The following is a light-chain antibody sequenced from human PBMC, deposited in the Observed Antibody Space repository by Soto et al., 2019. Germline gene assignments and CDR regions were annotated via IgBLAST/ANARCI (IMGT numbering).Light chain of an antibody. CDR3: QQSYSTTWT. CDR1: QGISTS. Sequence: DIQMTPSPSSLSASVGDSVTITCLASQGISTSLNWYQQKPGKAPKLLIYAASSLQSGVPSRFSGSGSETDFTLTISSLQPEDVATYSCQQSYSTTWTFGQGTKVDIK. J-gene: IGKJ1*01. V-gene: IGKV1-39*01. CDR2: AAS.